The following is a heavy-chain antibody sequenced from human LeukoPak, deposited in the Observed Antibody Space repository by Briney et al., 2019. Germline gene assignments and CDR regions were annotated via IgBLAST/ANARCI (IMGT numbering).Heavy chain of an antibody. CDR3: AREESSGWYDY. V-gene: IGHV1-18*01. D-gene: IGHD6-19*01. CDR2: INSYNANK. Sequence: ASVKVSCKASGYTFTSYGIGWVRQAPGQGLVWMGWINSYNANKSYAKKLQGRVTMTTDTSTSTAHMELRSLRSDDTAVYYCAREESSGWYDYWGQGTLVTVSS. CDR1: GYTFTSYG. J-gene: IGHJ4*02.